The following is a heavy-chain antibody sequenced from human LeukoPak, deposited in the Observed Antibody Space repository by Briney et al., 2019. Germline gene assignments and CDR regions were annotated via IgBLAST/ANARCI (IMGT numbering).Heavy chain of an antibody. J-gene: IGHJ6*02. CDR2: INPNSGGT. D-gene: IGHD3-10*01. Sequence: ASVKVSCSASGYTFTGYYMHWVRQAPGQGLEWMGWINPNSGGTNYAQKFQGRVPMTRDTSISTAYMELSRLRSDDTAVYYCARVRGHMDVWGQGTTVTVSS. V-gene: IGHV1-2*02. CDR1: GYTFTGYY. CDR3: ARVRGHMDV.